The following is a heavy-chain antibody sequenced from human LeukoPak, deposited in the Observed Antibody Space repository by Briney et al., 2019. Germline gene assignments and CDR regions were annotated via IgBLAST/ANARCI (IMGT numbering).Heavy chain of an antibody. V-gene: IGHV1-69*05. Sequence: SVTVSCKASGGTFSSYAISWVRQAPGQGLEWMGGIIPIFGTANYAQTFQGRVTITTDKSTSTAYMELSSLRSEDTAVYYCARKVFGYWWDYWGQGTLVTVSS. J-gene: IGHJ4*02. CDR2: IIPIFGTA. CDR3: ARKVFGYWWDY. CDR1: GGTFSSYA. D-gene: IGHD2-8*02.